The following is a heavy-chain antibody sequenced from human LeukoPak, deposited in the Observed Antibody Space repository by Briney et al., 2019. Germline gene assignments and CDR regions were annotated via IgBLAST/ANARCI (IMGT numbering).Heavy chain of an antibody. Sequence: SGGSLRLSCAASGFIFSDYNMNWVRQAPGKGLEWVSSISTSISYIYYTDSVKDRFTISRDNAKNSLYLPMNSLGAEDTAVYYCVRGWYYYDIHKYYFDYWGQGTLVTVSS. D-gene: IGHD3-22*01. CDR3: VRGWYYYDIHKYYFDY. J-gene: IGHJ4*02. CDR2: ISTSISYI. CDR1: GFIFSDYN. V-gene: IGHV3-21*01.